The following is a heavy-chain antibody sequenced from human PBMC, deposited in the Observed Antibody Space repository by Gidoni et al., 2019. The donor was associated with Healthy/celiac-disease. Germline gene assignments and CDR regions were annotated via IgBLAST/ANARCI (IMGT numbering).Heavy chain of an antibody. D-gene: IGHD3-22*01. Sequence: EVQLLESGGGLVQPGGSLRLSCAASGFTFSSDAMSWVSQAPGKGLEWVSAISGSGGSTYYADSVKGRFTISRDNSKNTLYLQMNSLRAEDTAVYYCAKDRVTMIVVVISFDYWGQGTLVTVSS. V-gene: IGHV3-23*01. CDR1: GFTFSSDA. J-gene: IGHJ4*02. CDR2: ISGSGGST. CDR3: AKDRVTMIVVVISFDY.